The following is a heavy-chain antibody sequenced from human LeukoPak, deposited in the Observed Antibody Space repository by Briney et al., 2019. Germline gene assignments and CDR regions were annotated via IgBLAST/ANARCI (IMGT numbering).Heavy chain of an antibody. J-gene: IGHJ4*02. D-gene: IGHD3-22*01. Sequence: GGSLRLSCAASGFTFSSYWMNWVRQAPGKGLEWVANIKQDGSEKYYVDSVKGRFTISRDNAKKSLYLQMNSLRAEDTAVYYCARAKYYYDSSGYNYWGQGTLVTVSS. CDR1: GFTFSSYW. CDR3: ARAKYYYDSSGYNY. V-gene: IGHV3-7*01. CDR2: IKQDGSEK.